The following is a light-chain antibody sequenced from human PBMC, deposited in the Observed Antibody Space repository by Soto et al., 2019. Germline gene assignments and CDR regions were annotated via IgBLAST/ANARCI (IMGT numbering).Light chain of an antibody. J-gene: IGKJ5*01. CDR1: QSVSSY. Sequence: EIVLTQSPATLSLSPGERATLSCRASQSVSSYLAWYQQKPGQAPRLLIYDASNRATGIPARFSGSGSGTDFTLTISSLEPEDFAVYYCQQRSRTFGQGTRLEIE. CDR3: QQRSRT. CDR2: DAS. V-gene: IGKV3-11*01.